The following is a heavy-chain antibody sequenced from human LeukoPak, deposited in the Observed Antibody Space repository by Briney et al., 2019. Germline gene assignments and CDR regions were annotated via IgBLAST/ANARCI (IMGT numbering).Heavy chain of an antibody. J-gene: IGHJ5*01. Sequence: GGSLRLSCAPSGLTFSTYNINWVRQAPGKTLEWVSSISSGGRHTYYADSVKGRFTISRDNAKNSLFLHINGLRADDTAVYYCARETFDSWGQGVLVIVSS. CDR3: ARETFDS. CDR2: ISSGGRHT. CDR1: GLTFSTYN. V-gene: IGHV3-21*01.